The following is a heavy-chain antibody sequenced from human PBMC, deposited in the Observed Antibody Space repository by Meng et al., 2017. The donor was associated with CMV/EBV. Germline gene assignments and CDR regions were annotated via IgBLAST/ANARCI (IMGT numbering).Heavy chain of an antibody. V-gene: IGHV4-30-4*08. CDR3: ARVYCSGGSCYGNWFDP. D-gene: IGHD2-15*01. CDR2: IYYSGST. Sequence: QVQLQESGPGLVKPSQTLSLTCTVSGGSISSGDYYWSWLRQPPGKGLEWIGYIYYSGSTYYNPSLKSRVTISVDTSKNQFSLKLSSVTAADTAVYYCARVYCSGGSCYGNWFDPWGQGTLVTVSS. CDR1: GGSISSGDYY. J-gene: IGHJ5*02.